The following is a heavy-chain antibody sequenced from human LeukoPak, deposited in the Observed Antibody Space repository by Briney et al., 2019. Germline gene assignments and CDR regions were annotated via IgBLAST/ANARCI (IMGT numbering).Heavy chain of an antibody. V-gene: IGHV4-39*07. CDR2: IYYSGST. D-gene: IGHD3-9*01. Sequence: SETLSLTCTVSGGSISSSSYYWGWIRQPPGKGLEWIGSIYYSGSTYYNPSLKSRVTISVDTSKNQFSLKLSSVTAADTAVYYCARDFDVAPAACWFDPWGQGTLVTVSS. J-gene: IGHJ5*02. CDR3: ARDFDVAPAACWFDP. CDR1: GGSISSSSYY.